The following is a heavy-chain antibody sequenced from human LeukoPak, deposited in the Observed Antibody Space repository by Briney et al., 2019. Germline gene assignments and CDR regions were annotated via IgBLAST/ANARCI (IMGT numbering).Heavy chain of an antibody. CDR2: ISSGSSTI. J-gene: IGHJ4*02. V-gene: IGHV3-48*01. Sequence: GGSLRLSCAAAGFTFSTYSMNWVRQAPGKGLEWVSYISSGSSTIYYADSMKGRFTISRDNAKNSLYLQMNSLRAEDTAVYYCARDPVNCSGGSCFPYYFDYWGQGTLVTVSS. CDR1: GFTFSTYS. CDR3: ARDPVNCSGGSCFPYYFDY. D-gene: IGHD2-15*01.